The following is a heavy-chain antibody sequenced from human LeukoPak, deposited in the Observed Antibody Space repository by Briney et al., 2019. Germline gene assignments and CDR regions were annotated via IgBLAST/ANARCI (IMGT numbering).Heavy chain of an antibody. CDR1: GFTVSHNF. V-gene: IGHV3-53*01. Sequence: GGSLRLSCVASGFTVSHNFMDWVRQAPGKGLEWVSTIRIGGTRDYADSVKGRFIISRDNSKNTLYLQMNNLRVVDTAVYYCAREPSHDSYYDFWGHGTLVTVSS. D-gene: IGHD3-16*01. CDR2: IRIGGTR. J-gene: IGHJ4*01. CDR3: AREPSHDSYYDF.